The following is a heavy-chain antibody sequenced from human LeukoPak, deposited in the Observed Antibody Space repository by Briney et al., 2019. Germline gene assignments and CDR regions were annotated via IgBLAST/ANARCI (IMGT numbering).Heavy chain of an antibody. J-gene: IGHJ4*02. CDR1: GDSIITSRYY. D-gene: IGHD3-10*01. CDR3: VRERSFFGENY. V-gene: IGHV4-39*02. Sequence: SETLSLTCTVSGDSIITSRYYWARIRQPPGKGLEWIGSISYSGSTNYDPSLKSRVTISVDTSKNQFSLQLSSVTAADTAFYYCVRERSFFGENYWGQGTLVTVSS. CDR2: ISYSGST.